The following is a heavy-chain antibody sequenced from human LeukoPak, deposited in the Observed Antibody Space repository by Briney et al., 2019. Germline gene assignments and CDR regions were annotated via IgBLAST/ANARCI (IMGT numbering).Heavy chain of an antibody. V-gene: IGHV3-23*01. CDR1: RFTFSSSA. J-gene: IGHJ4*02. Sequence: PGGPLRLSCAASRFTFSSSAMTWVRQAPGKGLEWVSAISDSGGSTIYTDSVKGRFTISRDNSKNTLYLQMNSLRAEDTAIYYCTKGGSYAPLDYWGQGTLVTVSS. D-gene: IGHD1-26*01. CDR3: TKGGSYAPLDY. CDR2: ISDSGGST.